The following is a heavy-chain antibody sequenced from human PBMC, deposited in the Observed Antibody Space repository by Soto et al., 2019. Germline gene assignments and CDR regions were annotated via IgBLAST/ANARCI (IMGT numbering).Heavy chain of an antibody. CDR3: ARGRGEQLWLPYFDY. CDR1: GGTFSSYA. CDR2: IIPIFGTA. D-gene: IGHD5-18*01. Sequence: GASVKVSCKASGGTFSSYAISWVRQAPGQGLEWMGGIIPIFGTANYAQKFQGRVTITADESTSTAYMELSSLRSEDTAVYYCARGRGEQLWLPYFDYWGQGTLVTVSS. J-gene: IGHJ4*02. V-gene: IGHV1-69*13.